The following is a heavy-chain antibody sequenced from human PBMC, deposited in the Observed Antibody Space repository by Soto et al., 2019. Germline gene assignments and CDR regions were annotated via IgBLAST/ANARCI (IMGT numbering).Heavy chain of an antibody. CDR2: INHSGST. J-gene: IGHJ6*02. D-gene: IGHD2-2*03. CDR1: GGSFSGYY. V-gene: IGHV4-34*01. CDR3: ARVGIVVVPAVYYYYYGMDV. Sequence: SETLSLTCAVYGGSFSGYYWSWIRQPPGKGLEWIGEINHSGSTNYNPSLKSRVTISVDTSKNQFSLKLSSVTAADTAVYYCARVGIVVVPAVYYYYYGMDVWGQGTTVTAP.